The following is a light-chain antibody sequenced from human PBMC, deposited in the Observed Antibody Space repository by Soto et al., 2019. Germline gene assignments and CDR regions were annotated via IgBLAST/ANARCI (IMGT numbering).Light chain of an antibody. CDR3: SSHAGSSVV. CDR2: DVS. V-gene: IGLV2-8*01. Sequence: QSALTQPPSASGSPGQSVTISCTGTSSDVGAYNYVSWYQQHPGKAPQHIIYDVSKRSSGVPDRFSGSKSGNTASLTVSGPQAEDEADYYCSSHAGSSVVFGGGTKLTVL. J-gene: IGLJ2*01. CDR1: SSDVGAYNY.